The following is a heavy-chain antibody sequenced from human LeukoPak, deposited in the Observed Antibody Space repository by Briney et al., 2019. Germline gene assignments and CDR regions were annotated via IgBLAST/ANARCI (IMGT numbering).Heavy chain of an antibody. CDR1: GFTFSDYY. V-gene: IGHV3-11*04. J-gene: IGHJ4*02. CDR2: ISSSSSTI. CDR3: ARSISDIAAAVSGPGDY. D-gene: IGHD6-13*01. Sequence: PGGSLRLSCAASGFTFSDYYMSWIRQAPGKGLEWVSYISSSSSTIYYADSVKGRFTISRDNAKNSLYLQMNSLRAEDTAVYYCARSISDIAAAVSGPGDYWGQGTLVTVSS.